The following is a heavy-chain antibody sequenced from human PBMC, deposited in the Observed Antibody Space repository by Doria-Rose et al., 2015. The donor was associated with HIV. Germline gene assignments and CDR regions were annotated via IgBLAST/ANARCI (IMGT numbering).Heavy chain of an antibody. D-gene: IGHD6-13*01. CDR3: ARIKSSRGYHKYYVDF. V-gene: IGHV2-26*01. J-gene: IGHJ4*02. CDR1: GVSLSSPGMG. Sequence: QVTLKESGPVLVKPTETLTLTCTVSGVSLSSPGMGVSWIRQPPGKALEWLANIFSDDERSYKTSLKSRLTTSRSTYKSQVVLTMTDRDHADTATYYGARIKSSRGYHKYYVDFGGQGTLVIVSA. CDR2: IFSDDER.